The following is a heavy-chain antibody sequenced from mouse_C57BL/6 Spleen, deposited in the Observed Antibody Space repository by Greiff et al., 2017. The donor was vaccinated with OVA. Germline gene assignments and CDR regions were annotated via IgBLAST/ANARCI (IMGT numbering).Heavy chain of an antibody. V-gene: IGHV1-81*01. D-gene: IGHD1-1*01. CDR1: GYTFTSYG. J-gene: IGHJ2*01. Sequence: QVQLQQSGAELARPGASVKLSCKASGYTFTSYGISWVKQRTGQGLEWIGEIYPRSGNTYYNEKFKGKATLTADKSSSTAYMELRSLTSEDSAVYFCAPMVYYVSTFDYWGQGTTLTVSS. CDR3: APMVYYVSTFDY. CDR2: IYPRSGNT.